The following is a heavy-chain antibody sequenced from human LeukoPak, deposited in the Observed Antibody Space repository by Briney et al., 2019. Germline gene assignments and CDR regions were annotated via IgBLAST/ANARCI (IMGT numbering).Heavy chain of an antibody. CDR1: GFTFSSYA. D-gene: IGHD3-10*01. Sequence: GGSLRLSCAAPGFTFSSYAMSWVRQAPGKGLEWVSSIRGSGGPTDYAVSVKGRFTISRDNPNDTLYLQMNSLRAEDTAVYYCAKEFFGAGSYFNGVFDHWGQGALVAVSS. J-gene: IGHJ4*02. CDR2: IRGSGGPT. CDR3: AKEFFGAGSYFNGVFDH. V-gene: IGHV3-23*01.